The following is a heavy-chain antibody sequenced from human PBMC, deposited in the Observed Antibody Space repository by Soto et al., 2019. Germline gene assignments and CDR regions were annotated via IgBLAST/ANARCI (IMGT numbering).Heavy chain of an antibody. V-gene: IGHV3-48*01. J-gene: IGHJ6*02. CDR2: ISSSSSTI. CDR3: ARADSGYAHGYYYYGMDV. CDR1: GFTFSSYS. Sequence: EVQLVESGGGLVQPGGSLRLSCAASGFTFSSYSMNWVRQAPGKGLEWVSYISSSSSTIYYADSVKGRFTISRDNAKNSLYLPMNSLRAEDTAVYYCARADSGYAHGYYYYGMDVWGPGTTVTVSS. D-gene: IGHD5-12*01.